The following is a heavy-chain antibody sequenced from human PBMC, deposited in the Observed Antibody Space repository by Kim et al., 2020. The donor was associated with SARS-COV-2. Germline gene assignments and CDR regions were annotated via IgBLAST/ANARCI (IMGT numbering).Heavy chain of an antibody. V-gene: IGHV1-24*01. D-gene: IGHD6-19*01. J-gene: IGHJ6*02. CDR2: FDPEDGET. Sequence: ASVKVSCKVSGYTLTELSMHWVRQAPGKGLEWMGGFDPEDGETIYAQKFQGRVTMTEDTSTDTAYMELSSLRSEDTAVYYCATGVAVAGTPEAYYYYYGMDVWGQGTTVTVSS. CDR3: ATGVAVAGTPEAYYYYYGMDV. CDR1: GYTLTELS.